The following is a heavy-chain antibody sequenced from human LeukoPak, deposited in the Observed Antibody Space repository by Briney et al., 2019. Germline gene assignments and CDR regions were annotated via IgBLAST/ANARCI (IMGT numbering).Heavy chain of an antibody. CDR1: GGSISSSSYY. Sequence: SETLSLTCTVSGGSISSSSYYWGWIRQPPGKGLEWIGSIYYSGTTYYKPSLNSRVTISVDTSKNQFSLKLSSVTAADTAVYYCARHGGSGSYYPFDYWGQGTLVTVSS. J-gene: IGHJ4*02. CDR3: ARHGGSGSYYPFDY. CDR2: IYYSGTT. V-gene: IGHV4-39*01. D-gene: IGHD3-10*01.